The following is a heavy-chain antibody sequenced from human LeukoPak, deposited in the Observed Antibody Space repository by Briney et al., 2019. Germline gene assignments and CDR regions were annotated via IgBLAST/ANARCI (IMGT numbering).Heavy chain of an antibody. Sequence: EASVKVSCKASGYTFTSYGISWVRQAPGQGLEWMGWISAYNGNTNYAQKLQGRVTMTTDTSTSTAYMELRSLRSDDTAVYYCARDPNRIAVAGGDNWFDPWGQGTLVTVSS. J-gene: IGHJ5*02. CDR2: ISAYNGNT. D-gene: IGHD6-19*01. CDR3: ARDPNRIAVAGGDNWFDP. V-gene: IGHV1-18*01. CDR1: GYTFTSYG.